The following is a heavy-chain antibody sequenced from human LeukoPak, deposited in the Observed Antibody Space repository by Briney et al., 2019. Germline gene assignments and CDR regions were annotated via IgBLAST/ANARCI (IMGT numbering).Heavy chain of an antibody. CDR3: AKDTAAGTVWYYFDY. Sequence: PGGSLRLSCAASGFTFSDYYMSWIRQAPGKGLEWVSYISSSGSTIYYADSVKGRFTISRDNAKNSLYLQMNSLRAEDTALYYCAKDTAAGTVWYYFDYWGQGTLVTVSS. V-gene: IGHV3-11*01. J-gene: IGHJ4*02. D-gene: IGHD6-13*01. CDR1: GFTFSDYY. CDR2: ISSSGSTI.